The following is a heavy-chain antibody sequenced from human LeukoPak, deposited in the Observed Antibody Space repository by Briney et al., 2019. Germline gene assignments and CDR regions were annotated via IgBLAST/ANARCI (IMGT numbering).Heavy chain of an antibody. CDR3: ARAGGYCGRISCPYYFDY. V-gene: IGHV1-8*02. J-gene: IGHJ4*02. D-gene: IGHD2-15*01. Sequence: ASVKVSCKASGYTSTSYDINWVRQATGQGLEWMGWMNPNSGNTGYAQKFQGRVTMTRNTSISTAYMKLSSLRSEDTAVYYCARAGGYCGRISCPYYFDYWGQGSLVAVSS. CDR1: GYTSTSYD. CDR2: MNPNSGNT.